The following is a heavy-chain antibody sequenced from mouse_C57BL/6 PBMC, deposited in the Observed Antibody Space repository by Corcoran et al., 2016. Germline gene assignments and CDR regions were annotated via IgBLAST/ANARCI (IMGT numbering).Heavy chain of an antibody. CDR3: ARDDYDYDAGAWFAY. CDR2: IYPRDGST. J-gene: IGHJ3*01. D-gene: IGHD2-4*01. CDR1: GYTFTSYD. V-gene: IGHV1-85*01. Sequence: QVQLQQSGPELVKPGASVKLSCKASGYTFTSYDINWVKQRPGQGLEWIGWIYPRDGSTKYNEKFKGKATLTVDTSSSTAYMELHSLTSEDSAVYFCARDDYDYDAGAWFAYWGQGTLVTVSA.